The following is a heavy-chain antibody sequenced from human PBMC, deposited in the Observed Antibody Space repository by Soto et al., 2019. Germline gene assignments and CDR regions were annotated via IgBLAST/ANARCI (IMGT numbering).Heavy chain of an antibody. Sequence: SETLSLTCTVSGGSISSYYWSWIRQPPGRGLEWIGYIHYSGSTNYSPSLKSRIIISLDTSKNQFSLKVSSVTAADTAVYYCGTGHAGYDCGIKPFYGVDVWGPGTTVTVSS. CDR3: GTGHAGYDCGIKPFYGVDV. CDR2: IHYSGST. D-gene: IGHD5-18*01. V-gene: IGHV4-59*01. CDR1: GGSISSYY. J-gene: IGHJ6*02.